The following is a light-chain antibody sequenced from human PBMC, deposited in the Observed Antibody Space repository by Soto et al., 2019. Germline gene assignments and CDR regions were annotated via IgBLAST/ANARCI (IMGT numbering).Light chain of an antibody. CDR3: QQSYSSPSGLT. CDR2: ATS. J-gene: IGKJ4*01. CDR1: QSISNY. V-gene: IGKV1-39*01. Sequence: DVQMTQSPSSLSASVGDRVTITCRASQSISNYVNWYQQKPGKAPKLLIYATSSMQSGVPSRFSGSGYGTDFTLTISSLQPEDFATYYCQQSYSSPSGLTFGGGTKVDIK.